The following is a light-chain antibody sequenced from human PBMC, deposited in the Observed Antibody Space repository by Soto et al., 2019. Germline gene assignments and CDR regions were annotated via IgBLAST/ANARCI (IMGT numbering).Light chain of an antibody. CDR3: QPYGSTPVLFT. V-gene: IGKV3-20*01. CDR1: QSVSNKY. CDR2: GAS. Sequence: EIVLTQSPGSLSLSPGERATLSCRASQSVSNKYLAWYQQKPGQAPRLLIYGASIRATCIPDRFSGSGSGTDFTSIISRLETEAFAVYYCQPYGSTPVLFTFGPGTQVAIK. J-gene: IGKJ3*01.